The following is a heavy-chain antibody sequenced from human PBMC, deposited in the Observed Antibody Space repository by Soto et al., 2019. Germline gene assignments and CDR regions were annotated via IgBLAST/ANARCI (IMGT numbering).Heavy chain of an antibody. J-gene: IGHJ4*02. CDR2: ISAYSGDT. CDR3: ARVEDYFDSSGYAH. V-gene: IGHV1-18*01. Sequence: ASVKVSFKASGYTFSSYGITWVRQAPGQGLEWLGISAYSGDTNYAQTVQGRATMTTDTSTSTAYMELRSLRSDDTAVYYCARVEDYFDSSGYAHWGQGTLVTVSS. D-gene: IGHD3-22*01. CDR1: GYTFSSYG.